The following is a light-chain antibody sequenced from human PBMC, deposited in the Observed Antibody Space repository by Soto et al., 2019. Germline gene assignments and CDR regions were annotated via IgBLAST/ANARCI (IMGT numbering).Light chain of an antibody. Sequence: QSVLALPASVSGSPGQSITISCTGTSSDVGSYNLVSWYQQHPGKAPKIMIYEGNKRPSGVSNRFSGSKSGNTASLTISRLQDEDEADYYCCSFAGSSTLYVFGHGTKVTVL. J-gene: IGLJ1*01. CDR3: CSFAGSSTLYV. CDR2: EGN. V-gene: IGLV2-23*01. CDR1: SSDVGSYNL.